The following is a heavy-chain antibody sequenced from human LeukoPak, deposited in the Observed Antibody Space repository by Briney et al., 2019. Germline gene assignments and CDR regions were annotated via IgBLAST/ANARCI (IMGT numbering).Heavy chain of an antibody. CDR2: IDWDDDK. V-gene: IGHV2-70*11. CDR3: ARGPSATVTSFDY. CDR1: GFSLSTSGIC. J-gene: IGHJ4*02. Sequence: SGPALVKPTQTLTLTCTFSGFSLSTSGICVSWIRQPPGKALEWPARIDWDDDKYYSTSLKTRLTISKDTSKNQVVLTMTNMDPVDTATYYCARGPSATVTSFDYWGQGTLVTVSS. D-gene: IGHD4-17*01.